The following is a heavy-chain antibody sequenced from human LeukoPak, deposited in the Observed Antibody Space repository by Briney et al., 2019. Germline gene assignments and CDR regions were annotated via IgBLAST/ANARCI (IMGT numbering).Heavy chain of an antibody. CDR2: VYYNGST. D-gene: IGHD4-11*01. V-gene: IGHV4-59*01. CDR1: SGSISSYY. CDR3: ARDYSKGGGFDF. Sequence: SETLSLTCTVSSGSISSYYWSWIRRPPGKGLEWIGHVYYNGSTNYNPSLKSRVTISVDTSKNQFSLNLSPVTAAATAVYYCARDYSKGGGFDFWGQGTLVTVSS. J-gene: IGHJ4*02.